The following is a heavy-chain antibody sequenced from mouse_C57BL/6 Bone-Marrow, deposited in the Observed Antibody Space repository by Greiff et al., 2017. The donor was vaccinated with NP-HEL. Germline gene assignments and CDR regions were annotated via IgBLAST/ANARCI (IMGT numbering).Heavy chain of an antibody. Sequence: QVQLQQSGPELVKPGASVKISCKASGYAFSSSWMNWVKQRPGKGLEWIGRIYPGDGDTNYNGKFKGKATLTADKSSSTAYMQLSSLTSEDSAVYFCARRGYYDYDWFAYWGQGTLVTVSA. CDR1: GYAFSSSW. J-gene: IGHJ3*01. D-gene: IGHD2-4*01. CDR2: IYPGDGDT. V-gene: IGHV1-82*01. CDR3: ARRGYYDYDWFAY.